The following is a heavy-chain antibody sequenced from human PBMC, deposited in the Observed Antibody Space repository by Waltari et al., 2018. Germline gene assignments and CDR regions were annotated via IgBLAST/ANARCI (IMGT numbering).Heavy chain of an antibody. D-gene: IGHD1-1*01. V-gene: IGHV1-8*01. J-gene: IGHJ4*02. Sequence: QVQLVQSGAEVKKPGASVKVSCKASGYTFTSYDINWVRQATGQGLEWMGWKNPNMGNKGYAKKCQDRVTMTRNTSRSTANREVSSLRSEETAVYYCGRGVLWVPGHNDYWGQGTLVTVSS. CDR1: GYTFTSYD. CDR3: GRGVLWVPGHNDY. CDR2: KNPNMGNK.